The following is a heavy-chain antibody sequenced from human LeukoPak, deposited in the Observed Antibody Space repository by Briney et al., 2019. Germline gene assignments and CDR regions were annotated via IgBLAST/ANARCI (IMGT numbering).Heavy chain of an antibody. J-gene: IGHJ4*02. CDR2: IASDGSST. CDR3: ARGRPHGNDY. Sequence: GGSLRLSCAASGFTFSSYWMNWVRQAPGKGLVWVSRIASDGSSTTYADSVKGRFSISRDNAKNTLYMQMNSLRVVDTAVYYCARGRPHGNDYWGQGTLVTVSS. D-gene: IGHD4-23*01. CDR1: GFTFSSYW. V-gene: IGHV3-74*01.